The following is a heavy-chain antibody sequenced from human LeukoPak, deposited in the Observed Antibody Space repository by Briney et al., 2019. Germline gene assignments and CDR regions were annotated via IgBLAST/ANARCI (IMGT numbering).Heavy chain of an antibody. V-gene: IGHV5-51*01. CDR1: GYSFTTNW. J-gene: IGHJ4*02. D-gene: IGHD2-2*01. Sequence: GESLKISCKGSGYSFTTNWIGCVRQMPGKGLEWMGIFYPGDSYTRYSPSFQGQVTISADTSISTAYLQWSSLKASDTAMYYCARGVYCSSTSCPFDYWGQGTLVTVSS. CDR2: FYPGDSYT. CDR3: ARGVYCSSTSCPFDY.